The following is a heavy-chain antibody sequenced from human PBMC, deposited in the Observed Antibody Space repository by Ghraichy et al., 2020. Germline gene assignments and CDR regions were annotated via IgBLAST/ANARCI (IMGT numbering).Heavy chain of an antibody. D-gene: IGHD3-22*01. J-gene: IGHJ4*02. V-gene: IGHV3-74*01. CDR2: INSDGSST. Sequence: GESLNISCAASGFTFSTYWMHWVRQAPGKGLVWVSRINSDGSSTSYADSVRGRFTISRDNAKNTLYLQMNSLRPEDTAEYYCARGLSDSSTYTIGFWGQGTLVTVSS. CDR3: ARGLSDSSTYTIGF. CDR1: GFTFSTYW.